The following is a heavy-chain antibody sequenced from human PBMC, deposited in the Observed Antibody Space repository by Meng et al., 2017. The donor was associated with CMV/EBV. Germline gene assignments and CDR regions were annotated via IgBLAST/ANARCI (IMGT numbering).Heavy chain of an antibody. J-gene: IGHJ5*02. CDR3: ARATGDWFDP. CDR2: IKQDGSEK. Sequence: ETLSLTCAASGFTFSSYWMSWVRQAPGKGLEWVANIKQDGSEKYYVDSVKGRFTISRDNAKNSLYLQMNSLRAEDTAVYYCARATGDWFDPWGQGTLVTVSS. D-gene: IGHD3-10*01. CDR1: GFTFSSYW. V-gene: IGHV3-7*01.